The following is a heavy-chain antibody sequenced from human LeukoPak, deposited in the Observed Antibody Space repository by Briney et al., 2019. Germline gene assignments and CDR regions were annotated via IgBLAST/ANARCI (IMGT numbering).Heavy chain of an antibody. CDR1: GFTVSSNY. D-gene: IGHD1-20*01. CDR3: ARTSKRPANNCNDVRLDYYYYMDV. V-gene: IGHV3-53*01. Sequence: GGSLRLSCAASGFTVSSNYMSWVRQAPGKGLEWVSVIYSGGSTYYADSVKGRFTISRDNSKNTLYLQMNSLRAEDTAVYYCARTSKRPANNCNDVRLDYYYYMDVWGKGTTVTVSS. CDR2: IYSGGST. J-gene: IGHJ6*03.